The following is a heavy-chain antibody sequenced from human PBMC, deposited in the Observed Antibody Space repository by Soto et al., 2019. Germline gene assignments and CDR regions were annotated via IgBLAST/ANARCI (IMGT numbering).Heavy chain of an antibody. CDR1: GFTFSSYG. J-gene: IGHJ6*03. CDR3: ARDRRITIFGVVITYYYYYYMDV. D-gene: IGHD3-3*01. Sequence: HPGGSLRLSCAASGFTFSSYGMHWVRQAPGKGLEWVAVIWYDGSNKYYADSVKGRFTISRDNSKNTPYPQMNSLRAEDTAVYYCARDRRITIFGVVITYYYYYYMDVWGKGTTVTVSS. V-gene: IGHV3-33*01. CDR2: IWYDGSNK.